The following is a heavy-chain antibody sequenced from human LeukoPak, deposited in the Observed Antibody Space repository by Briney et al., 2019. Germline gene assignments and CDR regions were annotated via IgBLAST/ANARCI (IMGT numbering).Heavy chain of an antibody. CDR2: ISSSGSTI. CDR1: GFTFSDYY. Sequence: PGGSLRLSCAGSGFTFSDYYMSWIRQAPGKGLEWISYISSSGSTIYYADSAKGRFTISRDNAKNSPYLQMNSLRAEDTAVYYCARKPRSVDYWGQGTLVTVSS. CDR3: ARKPRSVDY. V-gene: IGHV3-11*04. J-gene: IGHJ4*02.